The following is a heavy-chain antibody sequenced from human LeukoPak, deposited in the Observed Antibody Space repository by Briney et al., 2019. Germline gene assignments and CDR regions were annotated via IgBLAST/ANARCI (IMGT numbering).Heavy chain of an antibody. CDR1: GFTVSRNY. CDR3: ARGYDSSGWAY. D-gene: IGHD3-22*01. J-gene: IGHJ4*02. Sequence: GGSLRLSCAASGFTVSRNYMSWVRQAPGKGLEWVANIKQDGSEKYYVDSVKGRFSISRDNAKNSLYLQMNNLGVEDTAAYYCARGYDSSGWAYWGQGTLVTVSS. V-gene: IGHV3-7*01. CDR2: IKQDGSEK.